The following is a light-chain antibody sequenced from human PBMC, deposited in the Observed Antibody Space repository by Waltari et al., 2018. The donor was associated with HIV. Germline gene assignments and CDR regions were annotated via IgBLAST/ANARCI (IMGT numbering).Light chain of an antibody. CDR1: SSNIGNNA. CDR3: AAWDDYLNGYV. CDR2: YDD. V-gene: IGLV1-36*01. Sequence: QSVLTQPPSVVEAPRQRSTISCSGSSSNIGNNAVTLYQQFAGKAPILLIYYDDLLSSGVSDRFSGSKSGTSASLAIRGLQSEDEAEYYCAAWDDYLNGYVFGSGTKVTVL. J-gene: IGLJ1*01.